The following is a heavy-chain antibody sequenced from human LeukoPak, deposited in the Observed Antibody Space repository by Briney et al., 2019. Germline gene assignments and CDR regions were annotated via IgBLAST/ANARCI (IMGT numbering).Heavy chain of an antibody. D-gene: IGHD5-24*01. V-gene: IGHV3-7*01. J-gene: IGHJ4*02. CDR3: ARSGWWMATNFDY. CDR1: GFTFSSYW. Sequence: GGSLRLSCAASGFTFSSYWMSWVRQAPGKGLEWVANIKHDGSEKYYVDSVKGRFTISRDNAKNSLYLQMNSLRAEDTAVYYCARSGWWMATNFDYWGQGTLVTVSS. CDR2: IKHDGSEK.